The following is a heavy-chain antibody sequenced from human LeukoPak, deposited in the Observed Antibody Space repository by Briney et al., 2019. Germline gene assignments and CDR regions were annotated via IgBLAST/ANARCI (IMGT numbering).Heavy chain of an antibody. D-gene: IGHD3-22*01. CDR1: GFTFSSYA. CDR3: ARVLRDASGYYDY. Sequence: GGSFRLSCAASGFTFSSYAMHWVRQAPGKGLEYVSAISIHGGDTYYANSVKGRFTISRDNSKNTLYLQMGSLRAEDMAVYYCARVLRDASGYYDYWGQGTLVTVSS. J-gene: IGHJ4*02. CDR2: ISIHGGDT. V-gene: IGHV3-64*01.